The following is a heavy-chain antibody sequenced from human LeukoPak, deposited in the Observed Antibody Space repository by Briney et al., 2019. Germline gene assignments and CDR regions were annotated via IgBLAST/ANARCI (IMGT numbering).Heavy chain of an antibody. V-gene: IGHV4-59*12. CDR2: IYYSGST. J-gene: IGHJ4*02. Sequence: SETLSLTCTVSGGSISSYYWSWIRQPPGKGLEWIGYIYYSGSTNYNPSLKSRVTISVDTSKNQFSLKLSSVTAADTAVYYCAADYYDFWSGYTTLFDYWGQGTLVTVSS. CDR3: AADYYDFWSGYTTLFDY. CDR1: GGSISSYY. D-gene: IGHD3-3*01.